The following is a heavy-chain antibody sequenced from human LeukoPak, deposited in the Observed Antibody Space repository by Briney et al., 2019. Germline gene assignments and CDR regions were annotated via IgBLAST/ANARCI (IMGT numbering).Heavy chain of an antibody. Sequence: GGSLRLSCAASGFTFSTYGMSWVRQAPGKGLEWVSGISGSGGSTYYADSVKGRFTITRDNSKNTLYLQMNSLRDKDTAIYYCAKSQSVRGALNWFDPWGQGTLVIVSS. J-gene: IGHJ5*02. V-gene: IGHV3-23*01. CDR3: AKSQSVRGALNWFDP. D-gene: IGHD3-10*01. CDR2: ISGSGGST. CDR1: GFTFSTYG.